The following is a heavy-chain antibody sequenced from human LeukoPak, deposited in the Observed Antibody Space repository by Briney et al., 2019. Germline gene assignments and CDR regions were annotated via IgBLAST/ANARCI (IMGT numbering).Heavy chain of an antibody. CDR2: INWNGGST. J-gene: IGHJ6*03. D-gene: IGHD3-22*01. Sequence: GGSLRLSCAASGFTFSNYWMSWVRQAPGKGLEWVSGINWNGGSTGYADSVKGRFTISRDNAKNSLYLQMNSLRAEDTALYYCARDAAYYYDSSGYRHYYYYYMDVWGKGTTVTVSS. CDR1: GFTFSNYW. CDR3: ARDAAYYYDSSGYRHYYYYYMDV. V-gene: IGHV3-20*04.